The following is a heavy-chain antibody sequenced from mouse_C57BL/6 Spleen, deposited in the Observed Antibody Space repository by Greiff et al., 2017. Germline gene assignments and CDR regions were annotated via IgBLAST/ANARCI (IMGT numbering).Heavy chain of an antibody. CDR1: GFTFSSYA. D-gene: IGHD1-1*01. J-gene: IGHJ4*01. CDR3: ARDRGYYYGSSPITSAMDY. V-gene: IGHV5-4*01. Sequence: VQLQQSGGGLVKPGGSLKLSCAASGFTFSSYAMSWVRQTPEKRLEWVATISDGGSYTYYPDNVKGRFTISRDNAKNNLYLQMSHLKSEDTAMYYCARDRGYYYGSSPITSAMDYWGQGTSVTVSS. CDR2: ISDGGSYT.